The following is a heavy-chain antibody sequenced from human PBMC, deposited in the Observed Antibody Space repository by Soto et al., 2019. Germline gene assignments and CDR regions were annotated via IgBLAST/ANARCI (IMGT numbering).Heavy chain of an antibody. CDR3: AREVRLVSGPYSGDWFDP. V-gene: IGHV4-59*01. D-gene: IGHD1-26*01. CDR2: IYYSAST. Sequence: SETLSLTCTVSGGSISSYYWSWIRQPPGKGLEWIGYIYYSASTTYTPSLKRQVTISVDTSKNQFSLKLSSVTAADTAVYYCAREVRLVSGPYSGDWFDPWGNGTLLTVS. J-gene: IGHJ5*02. CDR1: GGSISSYY.